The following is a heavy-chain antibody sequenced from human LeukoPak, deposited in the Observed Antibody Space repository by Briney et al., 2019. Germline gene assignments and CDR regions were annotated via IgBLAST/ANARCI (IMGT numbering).Heavy chain of an antibody. D-gene: IGHD2-2*02. J-gene: IGHJ6*02. CDR2: IWFDKNQ. V-gene: IGHV3-33*01. CDR3: ARVVLGYCSSTSCYRYYYYGMDV. CDR1: GFILNDYG. Sequence: GGSLRLSCAASGFILNDYGMHWVRQAPGKGLEWVADIWFDKNQHFADSVKGRFAISRDNSKNTVYLQLNSRRPEDTAVYYCARVVLGYCSSTSCYRYYYYGMDVWGQGTTVTVSS.